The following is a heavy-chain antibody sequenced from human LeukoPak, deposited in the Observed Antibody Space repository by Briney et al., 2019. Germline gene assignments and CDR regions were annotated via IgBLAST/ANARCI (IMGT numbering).Heavy chain of an antibody. V-gene: IGHV3-48*03. Sequence: GGSLRLSCAASGFTFSSYEMNWVRQAPGKGLEWVSYISSSGSTIYYADAVKGRFTISKDNTKKSLYLQMNSLRAEDTAVYYCATARDVWGTCRYRPSFDYWGQGALVTVSS. J-gene: IGHJ4*02. D-gene: IGHD3-16*02. CDR1: GFTFSSYE. CDR3: ATARDVWGTCRYRPSFDY. CDR2: ISSSGSTI.